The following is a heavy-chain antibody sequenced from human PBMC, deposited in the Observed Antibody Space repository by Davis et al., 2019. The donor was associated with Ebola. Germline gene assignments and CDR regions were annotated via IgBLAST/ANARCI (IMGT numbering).Heavy chain of an antibody. Sequence: ASVKVSCKASGYTFTSYDINWVRQATGQGLEWMGWMNPNSGNTGYAQKLQGRVTMTTDTSTSTAYMELRSLRSDDTAVYYCARDTTVTPPDYWGQGTLVTVSS. V-gene: IGHV1-8*01. CDR2: MNPNSGNT. J-gene: IGHJ4*02. D-gene: IGHD4-17*01. CDR3: ARDTTVTPPDY. CDR1: GYTFTSYD.